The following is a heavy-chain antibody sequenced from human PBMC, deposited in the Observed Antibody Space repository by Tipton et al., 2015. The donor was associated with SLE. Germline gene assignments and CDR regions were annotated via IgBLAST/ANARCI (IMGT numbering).Heavy chain of an antibody. CDR3: ARHPGDPWYFAL. Sequence: LTCVVSGYSISTGYSWGWIRQPPGKGLEWVGSIYQSGSTYYNPSLKSRVTISADTSKNQFSLKLSSVTAADTAVYYCARHPGDPWYFALWGRGTLVTVSS. D-gene: IGHD7-27*01. J-gene: IGHJ2*01. V-gene: IGHV4-38-2*01. CDR1: GYSISTGYS. CDR2: IYQSGST.